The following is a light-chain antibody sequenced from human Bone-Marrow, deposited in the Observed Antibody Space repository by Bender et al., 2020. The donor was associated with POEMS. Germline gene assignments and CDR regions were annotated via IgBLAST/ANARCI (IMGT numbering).Light chain of an antibody. V-gene: IGLV2-23*02. CDR3: CSYAGSTTFVV. J-gene: IGLJ2*01. CDR2: EVN. Sequence: QSALTQPASVSGSPGQSITISCTGTSNDVGRYNLVSWFQQHPGKVPKLMISEVNKRPSGVSNRFSGSKSGNTASLTISGLQAEDEADYYCCSYAGSTTFVVFGGGTKLTVL. CDR1: SNDVGRYNL.